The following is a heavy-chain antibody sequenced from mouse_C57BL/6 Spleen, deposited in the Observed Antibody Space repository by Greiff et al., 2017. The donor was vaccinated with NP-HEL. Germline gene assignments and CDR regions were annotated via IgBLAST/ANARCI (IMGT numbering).Heavy chain of an antibody. Sequence: EVQGVESGGGLVKPGGSLKLSCAASGFTFSSYAMSWVRQTPEKRLEWVATISDGGSYTYYPDNVKGRFTISRDNAKNNLYLQMSHLKSEDTAMYYCARGGYDYDFDYWGQGTTLTVSS. CDR3: ARGGYDYDFDY. CDR2: ISDGGSYT. D-gene: IGHD2-4*01. CDR1: GFTFSSYA. V-gene: IGHV5-4*01. J-gene: IGHJ2*01.